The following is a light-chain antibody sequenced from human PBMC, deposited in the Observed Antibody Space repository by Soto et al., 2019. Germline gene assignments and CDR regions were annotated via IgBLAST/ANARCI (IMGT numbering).Light chain of an antibody. V-gene: IGKV3-15*01. J-gene: IGKJ1*01. Sequence: DIEMTKSPATLSVSPGGGATLXCRASQSVSGTLAWYTQNPCQAPRPINYGASTRDTSFTAMFSGSGFERDFTITISRLEPEDFAVYDCQQYGSSGTFGQGTKVEIK. CDR2: GAS. CDR3: QQYGSSGT. CDR1: QSVSGT.